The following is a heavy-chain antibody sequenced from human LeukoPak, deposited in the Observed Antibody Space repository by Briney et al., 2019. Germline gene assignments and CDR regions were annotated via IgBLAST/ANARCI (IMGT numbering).Heavy chain of an antibody. D-gene: IGHD2-2*01. CDR1: GYTFTSYG. J-gene: IGHJ5*02. V-gene: IGHV1-69*04. CDR3: ARDQRLDCSSTSCHHNWFDP. Sequence: ASVKVSCKASGYTFTSYGISWVRQAPGQGLEWMGRIIPILGIANYAQKFQGRVTITADKSTSTAYMELSSLRSEDTAVYYCARDQRLDCSSTSCHHNWFDPWGQGTLVTVSS. CDR2: IIPILGIA.